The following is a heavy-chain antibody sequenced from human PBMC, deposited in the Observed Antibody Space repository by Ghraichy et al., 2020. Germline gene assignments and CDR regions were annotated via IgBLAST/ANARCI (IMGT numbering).Heavy chain of an antibody. CDR3: AKDMELGRERVIQLLWYSFYGMDV. J-gene: IGHJ6*02. V-gene: IGHV3-43*02. Sequence: GGSLRLSCAASGFTFDDYAMHWVRQAPGKGLEWVSLISGDGGSTYYADSVKGRFTISRDNSKNSLYLQMNSLRTEDTALYYCAKDMELGRERVIQLLWYSFYGMDVWCQGTTVTVSS. D-gene: IGHD5-18*01. CDR1: GFTFDDYA. CDR2: ISGDGGST.